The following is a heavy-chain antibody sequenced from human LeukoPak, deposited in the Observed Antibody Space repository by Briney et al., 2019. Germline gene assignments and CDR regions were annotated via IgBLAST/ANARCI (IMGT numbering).Heavy chain of an antibody. CDR3: AKDLVRSRGSTDV. D-gene: IGHD4-23*01. CDR2: ISRSGGST. V-gene: IGHV3-23*01. Sequence: QPGGSLRLTCAASESHAMTWVRQGPGKGPEWVSAISRSGGSTYYADSVKGRFTISRDNSKNTLYLQMNSLRAEDTAVYYCAKDLVRSRGSTDVWGQGTTVTVSS. CDR1: ESHA. J-gene: IGHJ6*02.